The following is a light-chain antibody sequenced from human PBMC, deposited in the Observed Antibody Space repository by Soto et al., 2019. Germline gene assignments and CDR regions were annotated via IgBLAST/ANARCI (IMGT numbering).Light chain of an antibody. CDR3: QQYNSYPHT. Sequence: DIHMTQSPSSLSASVGDRVTITCRASDDISNYLAWLQQKPGKAPKSLISAASSLQSGVASKFSGSGSGTDFTLTISSLQHEATYYCQQYNSYPHTFGGGTKVEIK. CDR2: AAS. J-gene: IGKJ4*01. V-gene: IGKV1-16*02. CDR1: DDISNY.